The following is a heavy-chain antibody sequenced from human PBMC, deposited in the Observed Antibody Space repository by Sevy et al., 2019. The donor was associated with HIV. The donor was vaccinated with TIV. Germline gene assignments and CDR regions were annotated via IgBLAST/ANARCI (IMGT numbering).Heavy chain of an antibody. Sequence: GGSLRLSCTASGYTFPAFSFNWVRQAPGKGLEWLSYISTGTDHIYYADSVKGRFTISRDDSKNSLYLQLNSLRAEDTAIYYCARKYDSSGYFDYWGQGTLVTVSS. V-gene: IGHV3-21*05. D-gene: IGHD3-22*01. CDR1: GYTFPAFS. J-gene: IGHJ4*02. CDR3: ARKYDSSGYFDY. CDR2: ISTGTDHI.